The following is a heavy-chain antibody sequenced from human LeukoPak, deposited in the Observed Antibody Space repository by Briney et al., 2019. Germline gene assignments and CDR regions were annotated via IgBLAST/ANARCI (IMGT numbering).Heavy chain of an antibody. CDR2: ISTYNGNT. D-gene: IGHD3-22*01. J-gene: IGHJ4*02. CDR1: GYTFSSYS. CDR3: ARGLSGYYYDSSGDY. Sequence: ASVKVSCKASGYTFSSYSIIWVRQAPGQGLEWMGWISTYNGNTNYAQKFQGRVTMTTDTSTSTAYMELRSLRSDDTAVYYCARGLSGYYYDSSGDYWGQGTLVTVSS. V-gene: IGHV1-18*04.